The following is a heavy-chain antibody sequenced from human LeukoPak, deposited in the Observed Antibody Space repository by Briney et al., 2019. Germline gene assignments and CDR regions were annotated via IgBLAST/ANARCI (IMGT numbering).Heavy chain of an antibody. CDR1: GGSISSGSYY. Sequence: PSETLSLTCTVSGGSISSGSYYWSWIWQPAGKGLEWIGRIYTSGSTNYNPSLKSRVTTSVDTFKNQFSLKLSSVTAADTAVYYCARRGIWQSAFDIWGQGTMVTVSS. CDR3: ARRGIWQSAFDI. D-gene: IGHD3-10*01. V-gene: IGHV4-61*02. J-gene: IGHJ3*02. CDR2: IYTSGST.